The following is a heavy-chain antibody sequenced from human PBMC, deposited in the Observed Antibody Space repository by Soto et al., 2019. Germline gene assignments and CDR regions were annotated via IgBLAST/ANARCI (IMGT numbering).Heavy chain of an antibody. V-gene: IGHV3-9*01. J-gene: IGHJ2*01. CDR1: GFTFHNCA. CDR2: ISWNSGSI. CDR3: TKVQFVDYVARNSIWYFDL. D-gene: IGHD4-17*01. Sequence: EVQLVESGGGLVQPGRSLRLSCAASGFTFHNCAMHWVRQAPGKGLEWVSGISWNSGSIAYADSVKCRFTISRDNAKNSLYLQMNSLRVEDTALYYCTKVQFVDYVARNSIWYFDLWGRGTLVTVSS.